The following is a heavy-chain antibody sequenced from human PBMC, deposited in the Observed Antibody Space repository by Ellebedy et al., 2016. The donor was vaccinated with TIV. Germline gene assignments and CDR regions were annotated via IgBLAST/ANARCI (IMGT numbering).Heavy chain of an antibody. CDR3: AKGGRRYYESSGDL. CDR2: ISAGGGAT. V-gene: IGHV3-23*01. CDR1: GFTVSNNY. Sequence: GESLKISCAASGFTVSNNYMSWVRQAPGKGLEWVSTISAGGGATYYADSVKGRFNISRDNSENTRYLQMNSRSAEDTAVYYCAKGGRRYYESSGDLWGQGSLVTVSS. D-gene: IGHD3-22*01. J-gene: IGHJ5*02.